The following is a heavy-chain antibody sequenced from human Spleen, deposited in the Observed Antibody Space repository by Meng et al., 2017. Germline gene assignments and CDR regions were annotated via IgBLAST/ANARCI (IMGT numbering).Heavy chain of an antibody. CDR1: GFTFSSYN. J-gene: IGHJ4*02. CDR3: ARGTMVRGVIRGIDY. CDR2: INTDASIT. D-gene: IGHD3-10*01. V-gene: IGHV3-74*03. Sequence: GGSLRLSCAVSGFTFSSYNMHWVRQTQGEGLVGVSRINTDASITTYADSVKGRFTITRDDAKNTVYLQMNSLGAEDTAVYYCARGTMVRGVIRGIDYWGQGTLVTVSS.